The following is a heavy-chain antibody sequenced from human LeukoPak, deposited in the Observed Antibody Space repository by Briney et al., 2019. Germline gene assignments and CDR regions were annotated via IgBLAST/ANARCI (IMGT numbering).Heavy chain of an antibody. CDR3: ARGWLAETTVVTPYNY. D-gene: IGHD4-23*01. J-gene: IGHJ4*02. CDR1: GFTFSTSA. Sequence: GGSLRLSCVASGFTFSTSAIHWVRQAPGMGLEWVTVISHDGSNKQYADSVKGRFTISRDNSKNTLYLQMNSLRSEDTAVYYYARGWLAETTVVTPYNYWGQGTLVTVSS. V-gene: IGHV3-30*04. CDR2: ISHDGSNK.